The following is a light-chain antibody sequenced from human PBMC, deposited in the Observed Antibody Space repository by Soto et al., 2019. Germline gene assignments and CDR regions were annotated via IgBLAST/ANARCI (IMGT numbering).Light chain of an antibody. Sequence: IQLTQSPSSLSASVGDRVTITCLASQGISSYLAWYQQKPGKVPKLLISPASTLESGVPSRFSGSGFGTDFTLTISSLQPEDCATYYCQQLYRFPLTFGGGTKVEI. V-gene: IGKV1-9*01. CDR2: PAS. CDR1: QGISSY. CDR3: QQLYRFPLT. J-gene: IGKJ4*01.